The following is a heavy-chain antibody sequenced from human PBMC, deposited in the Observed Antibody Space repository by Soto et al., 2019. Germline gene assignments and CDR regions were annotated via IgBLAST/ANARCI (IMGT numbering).Heavy chain of an antibody. J-gene: IGHJ4*02. D-gene: IGHD1-26*01. CDR2: SAPEEGEP. CDR1: ENTLTELT. Sequence: GASVKVSCKVPENTLTELTIDWLRQAPRKGLEWMGRSAPEEGEPIYPQKFQGRVSMTEDPSTDTAYMELTSLRFEDTAVYFCAADRKIVGTIGAFDFWGQGTLVTVSS. CDR3: AADRKIVGTIGAFDF. V-gene: IGHV1-24*01.